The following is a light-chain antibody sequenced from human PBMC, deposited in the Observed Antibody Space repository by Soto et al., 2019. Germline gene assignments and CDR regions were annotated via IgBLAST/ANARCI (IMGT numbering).Light chain of an antibody. Sequence: QSVLTQPPSVSGAPGQRVTISCTGSSSNIGAGYDVHWYQQLPGTAPKLLIYGNNNRPSGVPDRFSGSKSGTSASLAITGLQAEDEADYYCQSYDSSLSGSGVFGGGTKLTV. V-gene: IGLV1-40*01. J-gene: IGLJ2*01. CDR2: GNN. CDR3: QSYDSSLSGSGV. CDR1: SSNIGAGYD.